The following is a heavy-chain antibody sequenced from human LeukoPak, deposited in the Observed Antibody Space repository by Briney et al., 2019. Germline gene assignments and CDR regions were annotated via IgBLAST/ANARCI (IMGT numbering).Heavy chain of an antibody. D-gene: IGHD1-26*01. V-gene: IGHV4-30-2*01. CDR3: ARGGRRISDYGMDV. CDR1: GGSISSGGYC. CDR2: IYHSGST. Sequence: PSETLSLTCAVSGGSISSGGYCWSWIRQPPGKGLEWIGYIYHSGSTYYNPSLKSRVTISVDRSKNQFSLKLSSVTAADTAVYYCARGGRRISDYGMDVWGKGTTVTVSS. J-gene: IGHJ6*04.